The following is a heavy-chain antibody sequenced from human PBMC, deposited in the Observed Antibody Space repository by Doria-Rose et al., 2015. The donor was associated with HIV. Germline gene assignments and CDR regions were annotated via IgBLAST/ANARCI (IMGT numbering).Heavy chain of an antibody. Sequence: SCAASGFTFSRYSMNWVRQAPGKGLEWVSSISSSSEYIYYVDSVQGRFTISRDNAKNSVYLQMNSLRTKDTAVYYCARDHYDSGGYYRDGGRGTLVTVSS. CDR2: ISSSSEYI. CDR3: ARDHYDSGGYYRD. CDR1: GFTFSRYS. J-gene: IGHJ4*02. V-gene: IGHV3-21*03. D-gene: IGHD3-22*01.